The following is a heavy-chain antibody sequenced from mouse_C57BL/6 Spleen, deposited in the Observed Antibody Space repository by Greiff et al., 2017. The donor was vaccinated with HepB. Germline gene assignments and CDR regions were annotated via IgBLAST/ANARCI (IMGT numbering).Heavy chain of an antibody. J-gene: IGHJ2*01. D-gene: IGHD1-1*01. V-gene: IGHV1-54*01. CDR3: ARPFRRLREEYFDY. CDR2: INPGSGGT. Sequence: QVQLKQSGAELVRPGTSVKVSCKASGYAFTNYLIEWVKQRPGQGLEWIGEINPGSGGTNYNEKFKGKATLTADKSSSTAYMQLSSLTSEDSAVYFCARPFRRLREEYFDYWGQGTTLTVSS. CDR1: GYAFTNYL.